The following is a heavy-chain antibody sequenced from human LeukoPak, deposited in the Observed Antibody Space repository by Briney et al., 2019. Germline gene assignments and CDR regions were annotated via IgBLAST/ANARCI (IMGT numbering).Heavy chain of an antibody. CDR2: NFHSGST. J-gene: IGHJ3*02. CDR3: ARRLGPRGAFDI. CDR1: GDSISSAAYY. V-gene: IGHV4-30-2*01. D-gene: IGHD7-27*01. Sequence: KSSQTLSLTCTVSGDSISSAAYYWSWIRQPPGKGLEWIGYNFHSGSTYYNPSLKSRVTISVDTSKNQFSLKLSSVTAADTAVYYCARRLGPRGAFDIWGQGTMVTVSS.